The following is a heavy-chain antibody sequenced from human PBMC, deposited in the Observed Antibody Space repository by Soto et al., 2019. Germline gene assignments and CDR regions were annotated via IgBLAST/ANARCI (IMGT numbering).Heavy chain of an antibody. D-gene: IGHD4-17*01. CDR2: ISSDGNNK. J-gene: IGHJ5*02. V-gene: IGHV3-30*18. CDR1: GFTFDSHG. CDR3: AKDLLPNTVTTCGS. Sequence: QVQLVESGGGAVQPGRSLRLSCAASGFTFDSHGMHWVRQAPGKGLEWVAVISSDGNNKYYAESVKGRFTISRDNFNNILYLQMSSLRAEDTAVYYCAKDLLPNTVTTCGSWGQGTLVTVSS.